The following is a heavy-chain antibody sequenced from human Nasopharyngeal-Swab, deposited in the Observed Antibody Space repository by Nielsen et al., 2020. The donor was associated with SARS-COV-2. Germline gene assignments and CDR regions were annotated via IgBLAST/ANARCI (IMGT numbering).Heavy chain of an antibody. D-gene: IGHD3-22*01. CDR1: GFTFSSYS. J-gene: IGHJ3*02. CDR3: AKDYPYYYDSSGYYRFGAFDI. Sequence: GESLKISCAASGFTFSSYSMNWVRQAPGKGLERVSSISSSSSYIYYADSVKGRFTISRDNAKNSLYLQMNSLRAGDTAVYYCAKDYPYYYDSSGYYRFGAFDIWGQGTMVTVSS. CDR2: ISSSSSYI. V-gene: IGHV3-21*04.